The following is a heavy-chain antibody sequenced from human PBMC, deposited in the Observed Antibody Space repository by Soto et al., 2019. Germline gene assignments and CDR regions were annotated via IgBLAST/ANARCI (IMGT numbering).Heavy chain of an antibody. D-gene: IGHD6-13*01. J-gene: IGHJ5*02. CDR1: GGSISSGGYY. V-gene: IGHV4-31*03. CDR3: ARRKYSSTGDNWFDP. Sequence: SETLSLTCTVSGGSISSGGYYWSWIRQHPGKGLEWIGYIYYSGSTYYNPSLKSRVTISVDTSKNQFSLKLSSVTAADTAVYYCARRKYSSTGDNWFDPWGQGTLVTVSS. CDR2: IYYSGST.